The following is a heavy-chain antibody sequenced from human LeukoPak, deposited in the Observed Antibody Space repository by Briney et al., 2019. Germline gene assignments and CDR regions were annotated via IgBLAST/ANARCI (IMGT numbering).Heavy chain of an antibody. CDR1: GFTFSSYG. V-gene: IGHV3-33*01. D-gene: IGHD1-1*01. CDR2: IWYDGSNK. Sequence: GRSLRLSCAASGFTFSSYGMHWVRQAPGKGLEWVAVIWYDGSNKYYADSVKGRFTISRDNSKNTLYLQMNSLRAEDTAVYYCARRLERRISYYYYGMDVWGKGTTVTVPS. J-gene: IGHJ6*04. CDR3: ARRLERRISYYYYGMDV.